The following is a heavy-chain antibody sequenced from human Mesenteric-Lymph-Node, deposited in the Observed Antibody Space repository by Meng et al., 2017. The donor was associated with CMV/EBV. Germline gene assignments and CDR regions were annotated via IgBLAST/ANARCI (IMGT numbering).Heavy chain of an antibody. CDR1: GGSFSGYY. V-gene: IGHV4-34*01. CDR3: ARGGWFDP. CDR2: INHSGST. Sequence: TLSLTCDVYGGSFSGYYWSWIRQPPGKGLEWIGEINHSGSTNYNPSLKSRVTISVDTSKNQFSLKLSSVTAADTAVYYCARGGWFDPWGQGTLVTVSS. J-gene: IGHJ5*02.